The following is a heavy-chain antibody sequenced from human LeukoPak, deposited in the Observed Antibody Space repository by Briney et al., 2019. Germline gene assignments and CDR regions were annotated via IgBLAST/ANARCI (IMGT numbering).Heavy chain of an antibody. Sequence: GSLRLSCEVSGYSFSTYWMTWVRQAPGKGLEWVANINQHGSETYYVDSVKGRFIISRDNAKNSLFLQMDSLTGEDTAVYYCSRGGLYRYSGTSGDYWGRGTLVTVSS. J-gene: IGHJ4*02. CDR1: GYSFSTYW. D-gene: IGHD1-26*01. CDR2: INQHGSET. CDR3: SRGGLYRYSGTSGDY. V-gene: IGHV3-7*01.